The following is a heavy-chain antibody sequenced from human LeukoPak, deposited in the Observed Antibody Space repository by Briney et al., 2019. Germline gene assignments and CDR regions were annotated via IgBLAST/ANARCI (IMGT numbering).Heavy chain of an antibody. J-gene: IGHJ4*02. CDR1: GGSVTSDSYY. CDR3: ARGYYDSSGYSYPFDY. D-gene: IGHD3-22*01. Sequence: SETLSLTCTVSGGSVTSDSYYWSWIRQPPGKGLEWIGYIYYSGSTNYDPSLKSRVTISVDTSKKQFSLKLSSVTAADTAVYYCARGYYDSSGYSYPFDYWGQGTLVTVSS. V-gene: IGHV4-61*01. CDR2: IYYSGST.